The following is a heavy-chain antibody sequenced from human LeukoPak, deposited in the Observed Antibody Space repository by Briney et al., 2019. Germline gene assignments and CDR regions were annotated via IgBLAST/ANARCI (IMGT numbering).Heavy chain of an antibody. V-gene: IGHV4-31*03. CDR3: ARDSYSGYDLAY. J-gene: IGHJ4*02. Sequence: SETLSLTCTVSGGSISSGGYSWSWIRQHPGKGLEWIGYIYYSGSTYYNPSLKSRVTISVDTSKNQFSLKLSSVTAADTAVCYCARDSYSGYDLAYWGQGTLVTVSS. D-gene: IGHD5-12*01. CDR1: GGSISSGGYS. CDR2: IYYSGST.